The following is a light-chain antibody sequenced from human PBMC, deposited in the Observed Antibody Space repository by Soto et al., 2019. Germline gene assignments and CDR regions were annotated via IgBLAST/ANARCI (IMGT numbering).Light chain of an antibody. Sequence: EIVLTQSPDTLSLSPGERATLSCRASQGLSSNYLAWYQQKPGQGPRLIIYGASSRATGVPDRFSGSGSGTDFTLTITRVEPEDFAAYYCQQYGNLYTFGQGTKLEI. CDR3: QQYGNLYT. CDR2: GAS. V-gene: IGKV3-20*01. CDR1: QGLSSNY. J-gene: IGKJ2*01.